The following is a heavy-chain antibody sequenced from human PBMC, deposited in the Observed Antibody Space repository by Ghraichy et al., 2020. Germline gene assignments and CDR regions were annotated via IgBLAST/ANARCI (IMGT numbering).Heavy chain of an antibody. J-gene: IGHJ4*02. CDR2: ISGSGGST. CDR1: GFTFSSYA. Sequence: GGSLRLSCAASGFTFSSYAMSWVRQAPGKGLEWVSAISGSGGSTYYADSVKGRFTISRDNSKNTLYLQMNSLRAEDTAVYYCAKDPGQLGATKSWQGLLGGSFDYWGQGTLVTVSS. CDR3: AKDPGQLGATKSWQGLLGGSFDY. D-gene: IGHD1-26*01. V-gene: IGHV3-23*01.